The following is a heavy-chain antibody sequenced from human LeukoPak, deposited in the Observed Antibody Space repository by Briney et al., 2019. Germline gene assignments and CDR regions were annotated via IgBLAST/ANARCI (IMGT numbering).Heavy chain of an antibody. CDR1: GDSVSSINGA. Sequence: SQTLSVTCAISGDSVSSINGAWNWIRQSPSRGLEWLGRTYYRSKWYNDYAVSMRGRITINPDTSKNQFSLQLNSVTPEDTAVYYCARDVETSGWYTFDYWGQGTLVTVSS. CDR2: TYYRSKWYN. J-gene: IGHJ4*02. V-gene: IGHV6-1*01. CDR3: ARDVETSGWYTFDY. D-gene: IGHD6-19*01.